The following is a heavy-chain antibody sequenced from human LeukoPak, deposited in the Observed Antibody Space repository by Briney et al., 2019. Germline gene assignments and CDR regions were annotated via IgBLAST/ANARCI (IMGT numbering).Heavy chain of an antibody. Sequence: SKTLSLTCAVSGGTISSSNWWSWVRPPPGKGLGWAGVCYHGGSTNYTPSLKSRVTMSVDKSKNQFSLKLSSVTAADTAVYHCATSFPSDSGWYLSYWGQGTLVTVSS. V-gene: IGHV4-4*02. CDR1: GGTISSSNW. CDR2: CYHGGST. CDR3: ATSFPSDSGWYLSY. J-gene: IGHJ4*02. D-gene: IGHD6-19*01.